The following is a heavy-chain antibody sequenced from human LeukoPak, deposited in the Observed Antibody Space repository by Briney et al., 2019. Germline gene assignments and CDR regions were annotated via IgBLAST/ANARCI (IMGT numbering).Heavy chain of an antibody. V-gene: IGHV3-21*01. CDR1: GFTFSSYS. CDR3: AREGGDYYDSSGYDY. Sequence: PGGSLRLSCAASGFTFSSYSMNWVRQAPGKGLEWVSSISSSSYIYYADSVKGRFTISRDNAKNSLYLQMNSLRAEDTAVYYCAREGGDYYDSSGYDYWGQGTLVTVSS. D-gene: IGHD3-22*01. J-gene: IGHJ4*02. CDR2: ISSSSYI.